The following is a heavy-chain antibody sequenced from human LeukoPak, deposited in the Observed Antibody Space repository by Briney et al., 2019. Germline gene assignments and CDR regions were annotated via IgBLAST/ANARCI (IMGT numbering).Heavy chain of an antibody. CDR1: GVTLSDHY. CDR2: TRNKANSYTT. D-gene: IGHD2-2*01. V-gene: IGHV3-72*01. Sequence: HPGGSLRLSCAASGVTLSDHYMDWVRQAPGKGLEWVGRTRNKANSYTTEYAASVKGRFTISRDDSKNSLYLQMNSLKSEDTAVYYCARGPGYCSSASCPGFFDLWGRGTLVTVSS. CDR3: ARGPGYCSSASCPGFFDL. J-gene: IGHJ2*01.